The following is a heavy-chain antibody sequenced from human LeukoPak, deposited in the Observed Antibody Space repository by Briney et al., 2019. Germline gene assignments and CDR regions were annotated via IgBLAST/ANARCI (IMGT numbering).Heavy chain of an antibody. D-gene: IGHD7-27*01. CDR2: INHNGNVN. J-gene: IGHJ4*02. Sequence: GGSLRLSCAASGFTFSSYWMNWARQAPGRGLEWVASINHNGNVNYYVDSVKGRFTISRDNAKNTLYLQMNSLRAEDTAVCYCATSLGPLTEYWGQGTLVTVSS. CDR1: GFTFSSYW. V-gene: IGHV3-7*01. CDR3: ATSLGPLTEY.